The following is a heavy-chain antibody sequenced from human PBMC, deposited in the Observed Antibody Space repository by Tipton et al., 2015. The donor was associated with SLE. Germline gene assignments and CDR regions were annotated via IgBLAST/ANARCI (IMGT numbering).Heavy chain of an antibody. CDR3: ARWDYGGEAGGFFDY. CDR2: ISYDGNSK. V-gene: IGHV3-30*04. CDR1: GFTFFTYT. J-gene: IGHJ4*02. D-gene: IGHD3-16*01. Sequence: QLVQSGGGVVQPGRSLRLSCAASGFTFFTYTIHWVRQAPGKGLEWVALISYDGNSKNYADSVEGRFTVSRDNSKNTLYLEMNSLRAEDTAVYYCARWDYGGEAGGFFDYWGQGALVTVSS.